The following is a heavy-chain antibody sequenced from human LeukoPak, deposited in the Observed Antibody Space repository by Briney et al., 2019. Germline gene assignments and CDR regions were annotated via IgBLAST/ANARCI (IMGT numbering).Heavy chain of an antibody. Sequence: PSETLSLTCTVSGGSISSYYWSWIRQPPGKGLEWIGYIYYSGSTNYNPSLKSRVTISVETSKNQFSLKLSSVTAADTAVYYCARDRDGYNYFDPWGQGTLVTVSS. CDR1: GGSISSYY. J-gene: IGHJ5*02. CDR3: ARDRDGYNYFDP. CDR2: IYYSGST. V-gene: IGHV4-59*01. D-gene: IGHD5-24*01.